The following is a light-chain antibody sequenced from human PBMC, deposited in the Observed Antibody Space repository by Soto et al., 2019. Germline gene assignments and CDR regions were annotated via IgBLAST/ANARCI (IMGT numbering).Light chain of an antibody. J-gene: IGKJ1*01. V-gene: IGKV1-39*01. CDR1: QTISSW. CDR2: AAS. CDR3: QQSYSTPRT. Sequence: DIQMTQSPSTLSGSVGDRVTITCRASQTISSWLNWYQQKPGKAPKLLIYAASSLQSGVPSRFSGSGSGTDFTLTISSLQPEDFATYNCQQSYSTPRTFGQGTKVDIK.